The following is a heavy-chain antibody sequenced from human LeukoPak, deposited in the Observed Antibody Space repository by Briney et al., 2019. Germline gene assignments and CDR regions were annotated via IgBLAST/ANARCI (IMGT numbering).Heavy chain of an antibody. CDR2: INWNGGST. Sequence: GGSLRLSCAASGFTFNDYGMSWVRQVPGKGLEWVSGINWNGGSTGDADSVQGRFTISRDNAKNTLYLQMSSLRVEDTALYYCARDRPSYYYFDYWGQGTLVTVSS. D-gene: IGHD1-26*01. V-gene: IGHV3-20*04. CDR3: ARDRPSYYYFDY. J-gene: IGHJ4*02. CDR1: GFTFNDYG.